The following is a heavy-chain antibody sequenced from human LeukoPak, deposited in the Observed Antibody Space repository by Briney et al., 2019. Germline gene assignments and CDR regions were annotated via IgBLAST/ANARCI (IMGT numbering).Heavy chain of an antibody. V-gene: IGHV4-59*01. CDR2: IYYSGST. D-gene: IGHD1-26*01. J-gene: IGHJ4*02. CDR3: ASGLAGRGYFDY. Sequence: SETLSLTCTVSGGSISSYYWSWIRQPPGKGLEWIGYIYYSGSTNYNPSLKSRVTISVDTSKNQFSLKLSSVTAADTAVYYCASGLAGRGYFDYWGQGTLVTASS. CDR1: GGSISSYY.